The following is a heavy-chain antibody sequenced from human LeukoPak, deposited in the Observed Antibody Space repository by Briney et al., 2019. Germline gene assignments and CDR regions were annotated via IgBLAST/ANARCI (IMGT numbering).Heavy chain of an antibody. CDR1: GFTFSSYA. Sequence: GGSLRLSCAASGFTFSSYAMSWVRQAPGKGLEWVSAISSSSSYIYYADSVKGRFTISRDNAKNSLYLQMNSLRAEDTAVYYCAREGEWELPPHFDYWGQGTLVTVSS. J-gene: IGHJ4*02. CDR2: ISSSSSYI. CDR3: AREGEWELPPHFDY. D-gene: IGHD1-26*01. V-gene: IGHV3-21*01.